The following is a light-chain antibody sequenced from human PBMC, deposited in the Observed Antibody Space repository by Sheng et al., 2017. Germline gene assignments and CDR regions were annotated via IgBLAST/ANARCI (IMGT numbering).Light chain of an antibody. CDR2: KAS. CDR1: QSISTW. J-gene: IGKJ1*01. Sequence: DLQMTQSPSTLSASVGDRVTITCRASQSISTWLAWYQQKPGKAPKLLISKASSLQSGVPSRFSGGGSGTEFTLTISSLQPDDSATYYCQQYNSYRGFGQGTKVEIK. V-gene: IGKV1-5*03. CDR3: QQYNSYRG.